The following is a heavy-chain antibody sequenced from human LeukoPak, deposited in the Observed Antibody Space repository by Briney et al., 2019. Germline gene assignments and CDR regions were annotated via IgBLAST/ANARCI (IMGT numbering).Heavy chain of an antibody. CDR1: GYTLTELS. CDR2: FDPEDGET. V-gene: IGHV1-24*01. Sequence: ASVKVSCKVSGYTLTELSIHWVRLAPGERLEWMGGFDPEDGETIYAQKFQARVTMTEDTSTYTANMELSSLRSDDTAVYYCAKGGTYYYGNTTYHTFDYWGQGTLLTVSS. CDR3: AKGGTYYYGNTTYHTFDY. D-gene: IGHD3-10*01. J-gene: IGHJ4*02.